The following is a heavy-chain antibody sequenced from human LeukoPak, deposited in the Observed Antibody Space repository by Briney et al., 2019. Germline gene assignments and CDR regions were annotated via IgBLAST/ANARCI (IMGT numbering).Heavy chain of an antibody. Sequence: GGSLRLPCAASGFTFSSYAMHWVRQAPGKGLEWVAVISYDGSNKYYADSVKGRFTISRDNSKNTLYLQMNSLRAEDTAVYYCARDSGVVVIDYWGQGTLVTVSS. D-gene: IGHD3-22*01. V-gene: IGHV3-30-3*01. CDR2: ISYDGSNK. CDR1: GFTFSSYA. CDR3: ARDSGVVVIDY. J-gene: IGHJ4*02.